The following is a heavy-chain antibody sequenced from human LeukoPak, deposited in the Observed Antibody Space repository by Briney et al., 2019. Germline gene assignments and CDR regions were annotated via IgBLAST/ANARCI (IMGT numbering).Heavy chain of an antibody. V-gene: IGHV3-23*01. Sequence: PGGSLRLSCAASGFTFSSYGMSWVRQAPGKGLEWVSAISGSAVSTYYADSVKGRFTISRDNSKNTLYLQMNSLRAEDTAVYYCAKGTPRITMIVVVIPGWYFDLWGRGTLVTVSS. J-gene: IGHJ2*01. CDR3: AKGTPRITMIVVVIPGWYFDL. D-gene: IGHD3-22*01. CDR2: ISGSAVST. CDR1: GFTFSSYG.